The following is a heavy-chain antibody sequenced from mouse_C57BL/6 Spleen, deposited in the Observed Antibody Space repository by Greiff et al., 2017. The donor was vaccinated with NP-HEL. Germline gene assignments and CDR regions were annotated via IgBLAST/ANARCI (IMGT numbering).Heavy chain of an antibody. CDR2: INPNNGGT. V-gene: IGHV1-22*01. Sequence: EVQRVESGPELVKPGASVKMSCKASGYTFTDYNMHWVKQSHGKSLEWIGYINPNNGGTSYNQKFKGKATLTVNKSSSTAYMELRSLTSEDSAVYYCARRIYGNYLDYWGQGTTLTVSS. CDR3: ARRIYGNYLDY. D-gene: IGHD2-1*01. J-gene: IGHJ2*01. CDR1: GYTFTDYN.